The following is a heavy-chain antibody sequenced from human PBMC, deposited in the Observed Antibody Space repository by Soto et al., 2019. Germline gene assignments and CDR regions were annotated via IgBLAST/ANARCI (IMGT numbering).Heavy chain of an antibody. J-gene: IGHJ6*03. D-gene: IGHD6-6*01. V-gene: IGHV4-61*01. CDR2: IYYSGST. CDR3: ASCNEYSTSFYYYYMDV. Sequence: SETLSLTCTVSGGSVSSGSYYWRWIRQPPGKGLEWIGYIYYSGSTNYNPSLKSRVTISVDTSKNQFSLKLSSVTAADTAVYYCASCNEYSTSFYYYYMDVWGKGTTVTVSS. CDR1: GGSVSSGSYY.